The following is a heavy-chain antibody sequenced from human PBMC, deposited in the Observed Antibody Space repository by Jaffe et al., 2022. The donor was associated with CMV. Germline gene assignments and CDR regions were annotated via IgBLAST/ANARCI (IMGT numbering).Heavy chain of an antibody. CDR2: INHSGST. V-gene: IGHV4-34*01. Sequence: QVQLQQWGAGLLKPSETLSLTCAVYGGSFSGYYWSWIRQPPGKGLEWIGEINHSGSTNYNPSLKSRVTISVDTSKNQFSLKLSSVTAADTAVYYCARGTPHIVVVVAATPHLLGYYMDVWGKGTTVTVSS. D-gene: IGHD2-15*01. J-gene: IGHJ6*03. CDR3: ARGTPHIVVVVAATPHLLGYYMDV. CDR1: GGSFSGYY.